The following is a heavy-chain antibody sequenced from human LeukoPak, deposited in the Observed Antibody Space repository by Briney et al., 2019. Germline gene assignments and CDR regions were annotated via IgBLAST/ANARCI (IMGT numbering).Heavy chain of an antibody. Sequence: PSETLSLTCTVSGGSISSYYWSWIRQPAGKGLEWIGRIYTSGSTNYNPSLKSRVTMSVDTSKNQFSLKLSSVTAADTAVYYCARDPLYYYDGSGYSRLWGQGTLVTVSS. V-gene: IGHV4-4*07. CDR2: IYTSGST. CDR3: ARDPLYYYDGSGYSRL. D-gene: IGHD3-22*01. CDR1: GGSISSYY. J-gene: IGHJ4*02.